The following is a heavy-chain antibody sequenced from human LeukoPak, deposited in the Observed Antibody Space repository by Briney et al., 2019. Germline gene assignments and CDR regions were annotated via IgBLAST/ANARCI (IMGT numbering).Heavy chain of an antibody. CDR1: GFTFSSYA. V-gene: IGHV3-23*01. J-gene: IGHJ2*01. Sequence: GGSLRLSCAASGFTFSSYAMNWVRQAPGKGLEWVSGIRGSGDSTSYADSAKGRFTISRDNSKNTLYLQMNSLTAEDTAVYYCARDIRPPPERYFDLWGRGTLVTVSS. CDR2: IRGSGDST. D-gene: IGHD1-14*01. CDR3: ARDIRPPPERYFDL.